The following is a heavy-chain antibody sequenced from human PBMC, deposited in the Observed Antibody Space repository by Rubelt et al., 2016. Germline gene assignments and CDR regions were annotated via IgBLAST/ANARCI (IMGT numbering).Heavy chain of an antibody. J-gene: IGHJ4*02. V-gene: IGHV4-39*07. CDR2: IYYSGST. D-gene: IGHD1-26*01. Sequence: QLQLQESGPGLVKPSETLSLTCSVSGGSISSGSHYWAWIRQPPGKGLEWIGTIYYSGSTYYNPSLKSRVTVSVDTSKNQFSLKLSSVTAADTAVYYCARGTYSGTYYMYFDYWGQGTLVTVSS. CDR1: GGSISSGSHY. CDR3: ARGTYSGTYYMYFDY.